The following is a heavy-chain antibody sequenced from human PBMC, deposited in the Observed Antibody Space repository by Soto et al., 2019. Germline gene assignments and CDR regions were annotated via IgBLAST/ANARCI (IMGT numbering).Heavy chain of an antibody. Sequence: QVQLVASGGGVGQPGRSLRLSCAASGFTFSIYGMHWVRQAPGKRLEWVAVISYDGSNKYYADSVKGRITISRDNPKNTLYLQMDSPRAEDTAVYYCAKGDIVATAAGMDVWGQGNKVTVSS. CDR2: ISYDGSNK. CDR1: GFTFSIYG. CDR3: AKGDIVATAAGMDV. V-gene: IGHV3-30*18. J-gene: IGHJ6*02. D-gene: IGHD5-12*01.